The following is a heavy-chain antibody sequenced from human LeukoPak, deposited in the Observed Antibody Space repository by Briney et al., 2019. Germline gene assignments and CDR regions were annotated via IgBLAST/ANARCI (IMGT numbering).Heavy chain of an antibody. D-gene: IGHD3-10*01. J-gene: IGHJ3*02. CDR1: GGSISSYY. Sequence: SETLSLTCTVSGGSISSYYWSWIRQPPGKGLEWIGYIYYSRSTNYNPSLKSRVTISVDTPKNQFSLKLSSVTAADTAVYYCAREALNFTMDAFDIWGQGTMVTVSS. CDR3: AREALNFTMDAFDI. V-gene: IGHV4-59*01. CDR2: IYYSRST.